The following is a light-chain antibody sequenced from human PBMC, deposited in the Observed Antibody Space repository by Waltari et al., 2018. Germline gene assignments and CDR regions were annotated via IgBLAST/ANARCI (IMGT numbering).Light chain of an antibody. CDR3: AARDDSLNVWV. CDR1: MSNIGNNP. V-gene: IGLV1-44*01. Sequence: QSVLTQPPSASGTPGQRVIISCSGTMSNIGNNPVNWYQQLPGTAPKLLINNDNRRPWGVPDRFSVAKSGPSGYLAISGLQSDDEADYYCAARDDSLNVWVFGGGTKVTVL. CDR2: NDN. J-gene: IGLJ3*02.